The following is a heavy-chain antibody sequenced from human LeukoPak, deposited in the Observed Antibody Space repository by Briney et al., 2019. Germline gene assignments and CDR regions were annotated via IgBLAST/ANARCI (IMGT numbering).Heavy chain of an antibody. CDR2: IKQDGSEK. D-gene: IGHD3-3*01. CDR3: ARSGYDFWSGYPGRFDY. Sequence: GGSLRLSCAASGFTFSSYWMSWVRQAPGKGLEWVANIKQDGSEKYYVDSVKGRFTISRDNAKNSLYLQVNSLRAEDTAVYYCARSGYDFWSGYPGRFDYWGQGTLVTVSS. J-gene: IGHJ4*02. CDR1: GFTFSSYW. V-gene: IGHV3-7*01.